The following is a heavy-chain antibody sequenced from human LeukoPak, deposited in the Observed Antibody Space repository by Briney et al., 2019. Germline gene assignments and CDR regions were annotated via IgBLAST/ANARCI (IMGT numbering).Heavy chain of an antibody. J-gene: IGHJ5*02. CDR2: IYYSGST. CDR1: GGSISSGGYY. Sequence: PSETLSLTCTVSGGSISSGGYYWSWIRQHPGKGLEWIGYIYYSGSTYYNPSLKSRVTISVDTSKNQFSLKLSSVTAADTAVYYCARARGGSYNWFDPWGQRTLVTVSS. V-gene: IGHV4-31*03. D-gene: IGHD2-15*01. CDR3: ARARGGSYNWFDP.